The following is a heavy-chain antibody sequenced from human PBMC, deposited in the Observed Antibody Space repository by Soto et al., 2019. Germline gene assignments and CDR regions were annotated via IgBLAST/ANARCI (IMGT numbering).Heavy chain of an antibody. CDR2: IYWDEDK. CDR1: GFSLSTRGVA. Sequence: QITLKESGPTLVKPTQTLTLTCTFSGFSLSTRGVAVGWFRQPPGKALEWLALIYWDEDKWYSPSLKSRLTITADTSKNQVVLTMTNRDPVDTATYYCAHRPRGYAYYFDYWGQGTLVTVSS. D-gene: IGHD5-12*01. V-gene: IGHV2-5*02. J-gene: IGHJ4*02. CDR3: AHRPRGYAYYFDY.